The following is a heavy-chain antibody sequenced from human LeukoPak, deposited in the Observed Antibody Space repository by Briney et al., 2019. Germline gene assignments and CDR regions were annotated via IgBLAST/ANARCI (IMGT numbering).Heavy chain of an antibody. CDR2: IYHSGST. CDR1: GGSISSSDW. V-gene: IGHV4-4*02. D-gene: IGHD6-19*01. Sequence: SETLSLTCAVSGGSISSSDWWSWVRQPPGKGLEWIGEIYHSGSTNYNPSLKSRVTISVDKSKNQFSLKLNSVTAADTAVYYCAREGGAGSGAVAGTRSWFDPWGQGTLVTVSS. CDR3: AREGGAGSGAVAGTRSWFDP. J-gene: IGHJ5*02.